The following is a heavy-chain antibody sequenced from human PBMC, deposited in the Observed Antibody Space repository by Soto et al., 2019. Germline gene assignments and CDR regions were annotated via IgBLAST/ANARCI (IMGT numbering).Heavy chain of an antibody. J-gene: IGHJ3*02. V-gene: IGHV4-28*01. Sequence: SETLSLTCAVSGYSISSSNWWGWIRQPPGKGLEWIGYIYYSGSTYYNPSLESRVTMSVDTSKNQFSLKLSSVTAVDTAVYYCARKNGVLDAFDIWGQGTMVTVSS. D-gene: IGHD4-17*01. CDR2: IYYSGST. CDR1: GYSISSSNW. CDR3: ARKNGVLDAFDI.